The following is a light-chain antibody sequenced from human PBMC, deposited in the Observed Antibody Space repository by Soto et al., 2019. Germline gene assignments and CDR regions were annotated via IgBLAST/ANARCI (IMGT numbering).Light chain of an antibody. V-gene: IGKV3-20*01. CDR2: GAS. Sequence: EIVLTQSPGTLSLSPGERATLACRASQSVSSSYLAWYQQKPGQAPRLLIYGASSRATGIPDRFSGSGSGTDFTLTISRLEPEDFAGYYCQQYGSSPWTFGQGTKVAIK. CDR3: QQYGSSPWT. J-gene: IGKJ1*01. CDR1: QSVSSSY.